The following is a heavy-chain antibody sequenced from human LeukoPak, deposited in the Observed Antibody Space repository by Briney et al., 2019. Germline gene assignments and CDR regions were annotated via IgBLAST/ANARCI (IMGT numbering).Heavy chain of an antibody. D-gene: IGHD3-16*01. CDR1: GFSFSNYG. V-gene: IGHV3-30*18. J-gene: IGHJ4*02. CDR2: ISYDGSNK. CDR3: AKGGTYRDYFDY. Sequence: GGSLRLSGAASGFSFSNYGIHWVRQAPGKGLEWVTVISYDGSNKYYADSVKGRFTISRDNSKNTLYLQMNSLRAEDTAVYYCAKGGTYRDYFDYWGQGTLATVSS.